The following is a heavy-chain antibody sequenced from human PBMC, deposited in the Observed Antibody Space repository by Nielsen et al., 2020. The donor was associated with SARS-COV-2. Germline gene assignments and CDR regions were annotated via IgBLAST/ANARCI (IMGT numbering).Heavy chain of an antibody. CDR2: IWYDGSNK. Sequence: GESLKISCAASGFTFSNYGMHWVRQAPGKGLEWVAVIWYDGSNKYYADSVKGRFTISRDNSKNTLYLQMNSLRAEDTAVYYCARDSYDSSGYYYGSEYFQHWGQGTLVTVSS. D-gene: IGHD3-22*01. CDR3: ARDSYDSSGYYYGSEYFQH. J-gene: IGHJ1*01. V-gene: IGHV3-33*01. CDR1: GFTFSNYG.